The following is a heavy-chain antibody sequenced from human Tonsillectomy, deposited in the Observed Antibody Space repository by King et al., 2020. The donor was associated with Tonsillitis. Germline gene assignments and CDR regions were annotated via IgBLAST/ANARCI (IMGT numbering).Heavy chain of an antibody. J-gene: IGHJ5*02. Sequence: VQLVASGGGVVQPGRSLRLSCAASGFTFSGYAMHWVRQAPGKGLEWVAVMSYDGSNKDYADSVKGRFIISRDNSKNTLYLEMNSLRVEDTAVYYCAGVGAWGQGTLVTVSS. CDR2: MSYDGSNK. D-gene: IGHD1-26*01. CDR1: GFTFSGYA. V-gene: IGHV3-30*04. CDR3: AGVGA.